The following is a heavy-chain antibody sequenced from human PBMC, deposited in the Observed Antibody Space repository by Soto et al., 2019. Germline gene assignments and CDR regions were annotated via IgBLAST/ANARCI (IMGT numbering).Heavy chain of an antibody. J-gene: IGHJ6*02. CDR1: GGSISSISNHY. V-gene: IGHV4-59*08. CDR3: ATQGFGVLHGLVDV. Sequence: QVQLQASGPGLVKPSETLSLTCTVSGGSISSISNHYCSWIRQPPGKGLEWIGYISYSGYTSYNPYLESRVIISVDTSKNQFSLNLTSVTAADTAVYYCATQGFGVLHGLVDVWGQGTTVTVSS. D-gene: IGHD3-10*01. CDR2: ISYSGYT.